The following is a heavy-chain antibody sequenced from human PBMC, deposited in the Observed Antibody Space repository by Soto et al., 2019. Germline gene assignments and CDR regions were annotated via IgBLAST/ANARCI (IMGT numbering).Heavy chain of an antibody. CDR1: GCTVGDYA. Sequence: EVQRVESGGGLVTPGRSLRLSCTASGCTVGDYAMSWFRQAPGKGLEWVGFIRSKAYGGTTEYAASVKGRFTISRDDSKSIAYLQMHSLKTEDTAVYYCTRDTSTYGSGPTIPVSYGGQGTLVTVSS. CDR2: IRSKAYGGTT. J-gene: IGHJ4*02. CDR3: TRDTSTYGSGPTIPVSY. V-gene: IGHV3-49*05. D-gene: IGHD3-10*01.